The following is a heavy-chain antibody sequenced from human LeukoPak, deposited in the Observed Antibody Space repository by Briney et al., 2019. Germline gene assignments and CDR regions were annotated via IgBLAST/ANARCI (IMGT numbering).Heavy chain of an antibody. CDR2: INLSGGST. CDR3: ARDYVDDIPMIKDY. V-gene: IGHV1-46*01. CDR1: GYTFTSYH. Sequence: ASVKVSCKASGYTFTSYHMHWVRQAPGQGLEWMGLINLSGGSTTCAQRFQGRVTLTRDTSTSTVHMELSSLRSEDTAVYYCARDYVDDIPMIKDYWGQGTLVTVSS. J-gene: IGHJ4*02. D-gene: IGHD2-8*01.